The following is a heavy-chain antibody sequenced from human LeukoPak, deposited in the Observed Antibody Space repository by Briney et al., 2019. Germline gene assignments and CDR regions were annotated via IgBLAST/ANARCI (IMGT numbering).Heavy chain of an antibody. V-gene: IGHV1-18*01. J-gene: IGHJ5*02. Sequence: ASVKVSCKASGYSFLSIPMSWVRQAPGQGLEWMGWISAYNGNTNYAQRLQGRVTMTTDTSTSTAYMELRSLRSDDTAVYYCARDTRQQLVHFLNWFDPWGQGTLVTVSS. CDR3: ARDTRQQLVHFLNWFDP. D-gene: IGHD6-13*01. CDR1: GYSFLSIP. CDR2: ISAYNGNT.